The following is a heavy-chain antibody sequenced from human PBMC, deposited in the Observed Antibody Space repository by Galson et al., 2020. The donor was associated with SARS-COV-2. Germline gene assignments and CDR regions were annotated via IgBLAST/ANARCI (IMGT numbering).Heavy chain of an antibody. D-gene: IGHD3-10*01. CDR2: INTNTGNP. CDR3: AIGAGAWFGELLDD. Sequence: ASVKDSCKASGYIFNNNALNWVRQPPAQELEWMAWINTNTGNPTYSQGFTGRFAFSFDTSISTAYLEISNRKAEDTPIYYCAIGAGAWFGELLDDWGQGTLVTVSS. V-gene: IGHV7-4-1*02. J-gene: IGHJ4*02. CDR1: GYIFNNNA.